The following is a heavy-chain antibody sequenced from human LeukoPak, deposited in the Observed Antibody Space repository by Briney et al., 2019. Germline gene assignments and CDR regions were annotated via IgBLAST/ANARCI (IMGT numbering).Heavy chain of an antibody. CDR3: ARKVPGMSWFDP. V-gene: IGHV3-21*01. CDR1: GFNFTNYN. J-gene: IGHJ5*02. CDR2: IHSSSGSI. Sequence: GGSLRLSCAASGFNFTNYNMNWVRQAPGKGLEWVSSIHSSSGSIYYADSLKGRFTISRDNAKNSLYLQMNSLRAEDTAVYFCARKVPGMSWFDPWGQGTLVTVSS. D-gene: IGHD6-19*01.